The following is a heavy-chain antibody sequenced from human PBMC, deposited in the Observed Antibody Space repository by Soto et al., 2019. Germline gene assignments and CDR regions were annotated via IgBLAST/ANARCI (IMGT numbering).Heavy chain of an antibody. CDR3: TRGQRPTSVGKGAY. D-gene: IGHD6-13*01. V-gene: IGHV3-74*01. CDR1: GLTFSTYW. J-gene: IGHJ4*02. Sequence: PGGSLRLSCAASGLTFSTYWMHWVRQAPGKGLVWVSRINYDGSSTDYADSVKGRFTISRDNAKNTLYLQMKTLTAEDTAVYYCTRGQRPTSVGKGAYWGQGTPVTVAS. CDR2: INYDGSST.